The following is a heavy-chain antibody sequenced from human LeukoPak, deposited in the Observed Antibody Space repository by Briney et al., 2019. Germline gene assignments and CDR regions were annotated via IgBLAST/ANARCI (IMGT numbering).Heavy chain of an antibody. J-gene: IGHJ4*02. CDR3: ARASSATKIDN. Sequence: PSETLSLTCTVSGGSISGYYWTWIRQPPGKGLEWIGEINHSGSTNYNPSLKSRVTISVHTSQKQLSLKLSSVTAADTAVYYCARASSATKIDNWGQGTLVTVSS. CDR1: GGSISGYY. V-gene: IGHV4-34*01. D-gene: IGHD6-25*01. CDR2: INHSGST.